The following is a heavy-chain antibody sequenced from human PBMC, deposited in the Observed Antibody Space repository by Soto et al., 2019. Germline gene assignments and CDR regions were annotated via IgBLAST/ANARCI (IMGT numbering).Heavy chain of an antibody. D-gene: IGHD2-15*01. CDR3: ARELGYCSGGSCYMHGAFDF. V-gene: IGHV3-23*01. Sequence: GGSLRLSCAASGSTFSSYAMSWVRQAPGKGLEWVSVISGSGDSTYYADSVKGRFTISRDNSKNTLYVQMNSLRAEDTAVYYCARELGYCSGGSCYMHGAFDFWGQGTMVTVSS. CDR2: ISGSGDST. CDR1: GSTFSSYA. J-gene: IGHJ3*01.